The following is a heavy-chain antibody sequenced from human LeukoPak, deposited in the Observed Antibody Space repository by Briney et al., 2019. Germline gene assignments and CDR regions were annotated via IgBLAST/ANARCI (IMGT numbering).Heavy chain of an antibody. V-gene: IGHV3-21*01. CDR1: GFTFSSYS. Sequence: GGSLRLSCAASGFTFSSYSMNWVRQAPGKGLEWVSGISGSGGAIYYGDSVKGRFTISRDNAKKSLYLQMNSLRAEDTAIYYCARDSDVHCSGGSCTNFDYWGQGTLVTVSS. D-gene: IGHD2-15*01. CDR3: ARDSDVHCSGGSCTNFDY. J-gene: IGHJ4*02. CDR2: ISGSGGAI.